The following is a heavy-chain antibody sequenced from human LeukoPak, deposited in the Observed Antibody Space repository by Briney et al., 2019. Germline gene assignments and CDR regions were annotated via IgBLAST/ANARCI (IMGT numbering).Heavy chain of an antibody. J-gene: IGHJ4*02. CDR1: GFTFSRYA. Sequence: GGSLRLSCAASGFTFSRYAMSWVRQAPGKGLEWVSGISGSDGSTNYADSVKGRFTISRENAKNTLYLQMNSLRAEDTAVYYCAKDSAKKYDDYWGQGTLVTVSS. CDR2: ISGSDGST. V-gene: IGHV3-23*01. D-gene: IGHD2/OR15-2a*01. CDR3: AKDSAKKYDDY.